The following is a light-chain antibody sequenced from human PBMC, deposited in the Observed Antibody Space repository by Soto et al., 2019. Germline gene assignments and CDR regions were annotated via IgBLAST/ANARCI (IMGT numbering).Light chain of an antibody. V-gene: IGKV4-1*01. CDR3: QQYYGTPLT. CDR2: WAS. CDR1: QSILYSSNNKNY. J-gene: IGKJ3*01. Sequence: DIVMTQSPDSLAVSLGERATINCKSSQSILYSSNNKNYLAWYQQKPGQPPKLLIYWASTRESGVPDRFSGSGSGTDSTLTISSLQAEDVAVYYCQQYYGTPLTFGPGTKVDI.